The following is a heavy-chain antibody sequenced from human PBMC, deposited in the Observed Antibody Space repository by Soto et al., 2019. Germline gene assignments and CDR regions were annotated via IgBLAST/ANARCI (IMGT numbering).Heavy chain of an antibody. CDR1: GITFSTYR. CDR2: IKSDGTVT. Sequence: EVQLVESGGGLVQPGGSLRLSCVVSGITFSTYRMHWVRQAPGKGLVWVSHIKSDGTVTHYTDSVRGRFIISRDNAKNKLLLQMNSLRAEDTAVYYCARENYDFWSGYYLDYCGQGTLVTVSS. D-gene: IGHD3-3*01. V-gene: IGHV3-74*01. CDR3: ARENYDFWSGYYLDY. J-gene: IGHJ4*02.